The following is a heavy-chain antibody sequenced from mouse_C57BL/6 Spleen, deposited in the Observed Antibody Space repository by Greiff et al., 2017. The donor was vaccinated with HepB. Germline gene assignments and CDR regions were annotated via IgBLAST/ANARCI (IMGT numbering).Heavy chain of an antibody. CDR1: GYTFTSYG. Sequence: VQLQQSGAELARPGASVKLSCKASGYTFTSYGISWVKQRTGQGLEWIGEIYPRSGNTYYNEKFKGKATLTADKSSSPAYMELRSLTSEDSAVYFCARSDDGFPFAYWGQGTLVTVSA. CDR2: IYPRSGNT. V-gene: IGHV1-81*01. J-gene: IGHJ3*01. D-gene: IGHD2-3*01. CDR3: ARSDDGFPFAY.